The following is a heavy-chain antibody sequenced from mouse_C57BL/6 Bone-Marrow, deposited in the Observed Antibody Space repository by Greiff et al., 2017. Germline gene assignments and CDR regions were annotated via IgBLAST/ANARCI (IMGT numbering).Heavy chain of an antibody. CDR1: GYTFTSYW. Sequence: QVQLQLSGAGLVKPGASVQMSCKASGYTFTSYWITWVKQRPGQGLEWIGDIYPGSGSTNYNEKFKSKATLTVDTSSSTAYMQLSSLTSEDSAVYYCARGGYGSTWYFDAWGTGNTGPVSS. D-gene: IGHD1-1*01. CDR3: ARGGYGSTWYFDA. J-gene: IGHJ1*03. V-gene: IGHV1-55*01. CDR2: IYPGSGST.